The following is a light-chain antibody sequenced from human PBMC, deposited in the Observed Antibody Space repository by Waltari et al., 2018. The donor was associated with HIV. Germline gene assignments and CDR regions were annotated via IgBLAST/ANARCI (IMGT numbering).Light chain of an antibody. Sequence: SYELTQPPSVSVSPGQTASITCSGDKLGDKYACWYQQKPGQSPVLVIHQDSKRPSGVPMRFSGSNSRNTATLTISGTQAMDEADYYCQAWDSSPVVFGGGTKLTVL. V-gene: IGLV3-1*01. CDR1: KLGDKY. CDR3: QAWDSSPVV. J-gene: IGLJ2*01. CDR2: QDS.